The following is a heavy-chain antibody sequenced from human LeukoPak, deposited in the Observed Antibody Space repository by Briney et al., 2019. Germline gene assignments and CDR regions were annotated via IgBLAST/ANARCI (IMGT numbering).Heavy chain of an antibody. CDR3: ARNAGYSDLNY. CDR2: IYRSGAT. Sequence: PSETLSLTCTVPGDSFSSNNYWTWVRQPPGKGLEWIGEIYRSGATNYNPSLRSRVTVSLDKSKNQFFLRLNSVTAADTAIYYCARNAGYSDLNYWGQGVLVTVSS. CDR1: GDSFSSNNY. D-gene: IGHD3-22*01. V-gene: IGHV4-4*02. J-gene: IGHJ4*02.